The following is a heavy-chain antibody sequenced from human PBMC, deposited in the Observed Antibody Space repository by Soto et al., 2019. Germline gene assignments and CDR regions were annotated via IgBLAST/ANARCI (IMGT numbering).Heavy chain of an antibody. D-gene: IGHD3-10*01. Sequence: SETLSLTCAVYGGPFSGYYWSWIRQPPGKGLEWIGEINHSGSTNYNPSLRSRVTISVDTSKNQFSLKLSSVTAADTAVYYCARGVRQPYNWFDPWGQGTLVTVSS. J-gene: IGHJ5*02. V-gene: IGHV4-34*01. CDR3: ARGVRQPYNWFDP. CDR1: GGPFSGYY. CDR2: INHSGST.